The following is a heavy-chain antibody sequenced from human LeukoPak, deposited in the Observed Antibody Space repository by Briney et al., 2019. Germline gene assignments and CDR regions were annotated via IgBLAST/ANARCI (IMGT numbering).Heavy chain of an antibody. CDR2: IRSSSET. CDR3: ARDAGNSGYGCDL. D-gene: IGHD5-12*01. J-gene: IGHJ5*02. V-gene: IGHV3-48*01. Sequence: GSLRLSCAASGFIFSQYSMNWVRQAPGEGRGWVSHIRSSSETFYADSVKGRFTISRDNARNSLYLQMNNLRGEDTAIYYCARDAGNSGYGCDLWGQGTLVTVSS. CDR1: GFIFSQYS.